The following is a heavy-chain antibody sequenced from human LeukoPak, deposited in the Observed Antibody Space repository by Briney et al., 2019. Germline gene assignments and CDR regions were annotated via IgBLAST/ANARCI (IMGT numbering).Heavy chain of an antibody. J-gene: IGHJ5*02. Sequence: ASVKVSCKASGYTFTSYAMNWVRQAPGQGLEWMGWINTNAGNPTYAQGFTGRFVFSLDTSVSTAYLQISSLKAEDTAVYYCARSQGSSWYFSGGNWFDPWGQGTLVTVSS. V-gene: IGHV7-4-1*02. CDR2: INTNAGNP. D-gene: IGHD6-13*01. CDR3: ARSQGSSWYFSGGNWFDP. CDR1: GYTFTSYA.